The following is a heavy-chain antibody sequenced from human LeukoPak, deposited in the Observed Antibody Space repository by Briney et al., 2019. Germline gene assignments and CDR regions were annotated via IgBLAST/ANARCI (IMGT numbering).Heavy chain of an antibody. CDR3: AREAAAGYYFDY. CDR2: INPNSGGT. V-gene: IGHV1-2*02. D-gene: IGHD6-13*01. Sequence: ASVKVSCKASGYTFTGYYVHWVRQAPGQGLEWMGWINPNSGGTNYAQKFQGRVTMTRDTSISTAYMELSRLRSDDTAVYYCAREAAAGYYFDYWGQGTLVTVSS. J-gene: IGHJ4*02. CDR1: GYTFTGYY.